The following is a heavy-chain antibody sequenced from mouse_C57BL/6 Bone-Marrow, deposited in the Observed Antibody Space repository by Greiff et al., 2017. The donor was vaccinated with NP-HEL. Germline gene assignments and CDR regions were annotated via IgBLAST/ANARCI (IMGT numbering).Heavy chain of an antibody. Sequence: VQLKESGGGLVKPGGSLKLSCAASGFTFSDYGMHWVRQAPEKGLEWVAYISSGSSTIYYADTVKGRFTISRDNAKNTLFLQMTSLRSEDTAMYYCARLYDPNYAMDYWGQGTSVTVSS. J-gene: IGHJ4*01. V-gene: IGHV5-17*01. CDR1: GFTFSDYG. CDR3: ARLYDPNYAMDY. CDR2: ISSGSSTI. D-gene: IGHD2-3*01.